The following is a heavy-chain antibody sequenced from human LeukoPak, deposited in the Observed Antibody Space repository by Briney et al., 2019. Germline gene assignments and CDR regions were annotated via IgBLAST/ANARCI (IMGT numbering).Heavy chain of an antibody. CDR1: GFTFSSYA. Sequence: GVSLRLSCAASGFTFSSYAMSWVRQAPGKGLEWVSGISDGGGSIHYADSVRGRFIISRDNSKNTLYLQMNSLRAEDTAVYYCAKAGCGDGSCYYAEYFQHWGQGTLVTVSS. CDR2: ISDGGGSI. V-gene: IGHV3-23*01. J-gene: IGHJ1*01. D-gene: IGHD2-15*01. CDR3: AKAGCGDGSCYYAEYFQH.